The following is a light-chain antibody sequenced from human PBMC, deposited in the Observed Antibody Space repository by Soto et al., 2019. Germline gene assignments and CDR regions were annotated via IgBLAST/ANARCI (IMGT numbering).Light chain of an antibody. CDR2: RAS. CDR1: ETINGW. Sequence: DIQMTQSPSTLSASVGDRVNITCRASETINGWLAWYQQKPGKAPKLLIPRASDLQTGAPTRFSGSGSGTEFTLTISSLQTDDFATYYCQQYNSYFFTFGPGTKVDVK. CDR3: QQYNSYFFT. V-gene: IGKV1-5*03. J-gene: IGKJ3*01.